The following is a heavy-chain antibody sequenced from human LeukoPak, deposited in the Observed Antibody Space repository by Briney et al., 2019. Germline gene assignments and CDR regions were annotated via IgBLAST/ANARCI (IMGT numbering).Heavy chain of an antibody. CDR3: ARDRPVGATREGYFDL. V-gene: IGHV1-8*01. CDR2: MNPNSGNT. Sequence: GASVKVSCKASGYTFTSYDINWVRQATGQGLEWMGWMNPNSGNTGYAQKFQGRVTMTRNTSISTAYMELSSLRSEDTAVYYCARDRPVGATREGYFDLWGRGTLVTVSS. J-gene: IGHJ2*01. CDR1: GYTFTSYD. D-gene: IGHD1-26*01.